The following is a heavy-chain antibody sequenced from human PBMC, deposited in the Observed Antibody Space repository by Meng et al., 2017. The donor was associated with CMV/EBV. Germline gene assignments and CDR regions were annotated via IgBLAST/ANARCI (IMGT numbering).Heavy chain of an antibody. D-gene: IGHD6-19*01. CDR1: GFTVDDYS. J-gene: IGHJ4*02. V-gene: IGHV3-20*01. Sequence: ACGFTVDDYSMSWVRQAPGKGLEGVSGIKWNGGRTGYADSVKGRFTISRDNAKNSLYLQMNSLRAEDTALYHGARGRAAAVALFDYWGQGTLVTVSS. CDR2: IKWNGGRT. CDR3: ARGRAAAVALFDY.